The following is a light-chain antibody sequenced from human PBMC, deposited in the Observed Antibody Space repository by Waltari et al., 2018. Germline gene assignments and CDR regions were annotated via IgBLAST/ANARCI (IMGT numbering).Light chain of an antibody. Sequence: DIQLTQSPSTLSASVGDRVTITCRASQDIGTWLAWYQQKPGKAPKLLLYKASRLQSGVPSRFSGRGSGTEFTLTISSLQPEDLATFYCQQFDTYPWTFGQGTKVDIK. CDR2: KAS. CDR3: QQFDTYPWT. J-gene: IGKJ1*01. V-gene: IGKV1-5*03. CDR1: QDIGTW.